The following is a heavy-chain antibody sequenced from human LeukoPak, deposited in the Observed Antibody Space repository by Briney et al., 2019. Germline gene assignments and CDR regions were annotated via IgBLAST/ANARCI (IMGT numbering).Heavy chain of an antibody. CDR2: IYYSGST. CDR1: GGSISSYY. J-gene: IGHJ5*02. D-gene: IGHD6-13*01. V-gene: IGHV4-59*01. Sequence: SETLSLTCPVSGGSISSYYWSWIRQPPGKGLECIGYIYYSGSTNYNPSLMSRVTISVDTSKNQFSLKLSSVTAADTAVYYCARFSIAAAVPWNWFDPWGQGTLVTVSS. CDR3: ARFSIAAAVPWNWFDP.